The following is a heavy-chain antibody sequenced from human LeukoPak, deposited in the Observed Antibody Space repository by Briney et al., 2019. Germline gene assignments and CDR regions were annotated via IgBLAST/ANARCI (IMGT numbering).Heavy chain of an antibody. Sequence: GGSLRLSCAASGFTFSNYAMSSVRQAPGKGLEWISAITGSGGSTNYADSVKDRFTISRDNSKNTLFLQMNNLRAEDTAVYYCAKVKGEGNYIYYYMDVWGKGTTVTASS. CDR1: GFTFSNYA. CDR2: ITGSGGST. D-gene: IGHD4-11*01. V-gene: IGHV3-23*01. CDR3: AKVKGEGNYIYYYMDV. J-gene: IGHJ6*03.